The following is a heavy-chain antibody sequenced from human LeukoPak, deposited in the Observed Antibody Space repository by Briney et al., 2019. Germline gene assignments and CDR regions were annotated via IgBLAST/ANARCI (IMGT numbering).Heavy chain of an antibody. V-gene: IGHV3-30*07. CDR3: ARDLRCSTSCPVRY. Sequence: GGSLRLSCAASGFTFSSYAMHWVRQAPGKGLEWVAVISYDGSNKYYADSVKGRFTISRDNAKNSLYLQMNSLRAEDTAVYYCARDLRCSTSCPVRYWGQGTLVTVSS. D-gene: IGHD2-2*01. CDR1: GFTFSSYA. CDR2: ISYDGSNK. J-gene: IGHJ4*02.